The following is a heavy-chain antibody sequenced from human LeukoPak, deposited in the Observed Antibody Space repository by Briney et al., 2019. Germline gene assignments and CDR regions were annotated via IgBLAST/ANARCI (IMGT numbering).Heavy chain of an antibody. D-gene: IGHD3-3*01. V-gene: IGHV3-15*01. Sequence: PGGSLRLSCAASGFTFSNAWMSWVRQAPGKGLEWVGRIKSKTDGGTTDYAAPVKGRFTISRDDSKNTLYLQMNSPKTEDTAVYYCARSTILGVLYYMDVWGKGTTVTVSS. CDR2: IKSKTDGGTT. J-gene: IGHJ6*03. CDR3: ARSTILGVLYYMDV. CDR1: GFTFSNAW.